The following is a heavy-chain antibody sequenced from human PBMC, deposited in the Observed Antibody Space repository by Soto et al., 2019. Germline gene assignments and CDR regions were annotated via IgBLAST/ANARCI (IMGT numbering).Heavy chain of an antibody. J-gene: IGHJ4*02. V-gene: IGHV3-23*01. CDR2: ISGSGLVT. Sequence: AQLSESGGGLVRPGGSLRVSCAASGFGFGSYAMAWIRQAPGKGLEWVSSISGSGLVTYYADSVRGRFAVSRDNSRNTLFLQMNSLRAEDTAVYYCARTRGTHCSGGSCYSASYWGQGTLVTVSS. CDR3: ARTRGTHCSGGSCYSASY. CDR1: GFGFGSYA. D-gene: IGHD2-15*01.